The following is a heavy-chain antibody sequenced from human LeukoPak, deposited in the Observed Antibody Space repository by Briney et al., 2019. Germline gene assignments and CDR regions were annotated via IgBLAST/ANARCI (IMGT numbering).Heavy chain of an antibody. V-gene: IGHV4-34*01. CDR1: GGSFSGYY. CDR2: INHSGST. D-gene: IGHD4-17*01. J-gene: IGHJ4*02. CDR3: ARGQGDDYGDYIRYYFDY. Sequence: SETLSLTCAVYGGSFSGYYWSWIRQPPGKGLEWSGEINHSGSTNYNPSLKSRVTISVDTSKNQFSLKLNSVSAADTAVYYCARGQGDDYGDYIRYYFDYWGQGTLVTVSS.